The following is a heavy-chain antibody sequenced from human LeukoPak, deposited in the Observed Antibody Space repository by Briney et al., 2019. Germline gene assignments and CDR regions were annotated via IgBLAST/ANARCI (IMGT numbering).Heavy chain of an antibody. D-gene: IGHD3-22*01. J-gene: IGHJ4*02. CDR2: IIPIFGTA. Sequence: ASVKVSCKASGGTFSSYAISWVRQAPGQGLEWMGGIIPIFGTANYAQKFQGRVTITADKSTSTAYMELSSLRSEDTAVYYCARQPTYYYDSSGYYRGYYFDYWGQGTLVTVSS. V-gene: IGHV1-69*06. CDR3: ARQPTYYYDSSGYYRGYYFDY. CDR1: GGTFSSYA.